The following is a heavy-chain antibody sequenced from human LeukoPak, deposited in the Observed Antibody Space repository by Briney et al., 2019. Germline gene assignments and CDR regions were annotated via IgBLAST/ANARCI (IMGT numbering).Heavy chain of an antibody. CDR1: GFTFSSYG. V-gene: IGHV3-30*18. CDR2: ISYDGTNK. Sequence: GRSLRLSCAASGFTFSSYGMHWVRQAPGKGLEWVTVISYDGTNKYYADSVKGRFTISRDNSKNTLYLQMNSLRAEDTAVYYCAKEGGGSNWDKAKYYYYGMDVWGQGTTVTVSS. J-gene: IGHJ6*02. CDR3: AKEGGGSNWDKAKYYYYGMDV. D-gene: IGHD1/OR15-1a*01.